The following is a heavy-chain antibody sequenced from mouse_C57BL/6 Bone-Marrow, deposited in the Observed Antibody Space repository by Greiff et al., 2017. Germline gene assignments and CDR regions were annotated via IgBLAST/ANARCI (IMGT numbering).Heavy chain of an antibody. CDR2: IYPGSGST. D-gene: IGHD2-5*01. V-gene: IGHV1-55*01. CDR3: ARWDNSNLFAN. CDR1: GYTFTSYW. J-gene: IGHJ3*01. Sequence: VQLQQSGAELVKPGASVKMSCKASGYTFTSYWITWVKQRPGQGLEWIGDIYPGSGSTNYNEKFKSKATLTVDTSSSTAYMHLSSLTCEESAVYYCARWDNSNLFANWGHGTLVTGSA.